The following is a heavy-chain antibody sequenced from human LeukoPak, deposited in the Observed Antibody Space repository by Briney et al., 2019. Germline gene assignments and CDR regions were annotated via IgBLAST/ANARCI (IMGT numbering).Heavy chain of an antibody. CDR3: VRSPRDSGYNYMDY. CDR1: RFSFSSYW. J-gene: IGHJ4*02. Sequence: RSGGSLRLSCVASRFSFSSYWMSWVRRAPGKGLEWVANIKQDGNEKYYVDSVKGRFTISRDNAKNSLYLQMHSLRAEDTAIYYCVRSPRDSGYNYMDYWGQGTLVTVSS. D-gene: IGHD5-12*01. V-gene: IGHV3-7*02. CDR2: IKQDGNEK.